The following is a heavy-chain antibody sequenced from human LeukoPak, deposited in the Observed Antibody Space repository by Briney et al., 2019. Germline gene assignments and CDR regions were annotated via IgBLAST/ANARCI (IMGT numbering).Heavy chain of an antibody. CDR1: GYSFTSYW. V-gene: IGHV5-51*03. CDR2: IYPGDSYT. CDR3: AGGYCSGGSCYWFDP. J-gene: IGHJ5*02. Sequence: GESLKISCKGSGYSFTSYWIGWVRQMPRKGLEWMGIIYPGDSYTRYSPSFQGQVTISADKSISTAYLQWSSLKASDTAMYYCAGGYCSGGSCYWFDPWGQGTLVTVSS. D-gene: IGHD2-15*01.